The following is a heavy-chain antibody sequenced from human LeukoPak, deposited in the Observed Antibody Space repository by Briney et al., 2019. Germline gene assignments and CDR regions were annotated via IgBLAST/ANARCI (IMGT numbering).Heavy chain of an antibody. CDR2: INPNSGGT. V-gene: IGHV1-2*04. Sequence: ASVKVSCKASGYTFTGYYMHWVRQAPGQGLEWMGWINPNSGGTNYAQKFQGWVTMTRDTSISTAYMELSRLRSDDTAVYYCARVRIAAQLYNWFDPWGQGTLVTVSS. D-gene: IGHD6-6*01. CDR1: GYTFTGYY. CDR3: ARVRIAAQLYNWFDP. J-gene: IGHJ5*02.